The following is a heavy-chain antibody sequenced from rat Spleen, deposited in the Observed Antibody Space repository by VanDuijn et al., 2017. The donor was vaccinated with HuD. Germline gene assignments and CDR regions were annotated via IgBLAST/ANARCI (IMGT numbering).Heavy chain of an antibody. J-gene: IGHJ2*01. Sequence: EVQLVESDGGLVQPGRSLKLSCAASGFTFSDYYMAWVRQAPTKGLEWVATISYDGLNTYYRESVKGRFTISRDNAKSTLYLQMDSLRSEDTATYYCARHPDYSNYLYYWGQGVMVTVSS. CDR1: GFTFSDYY. CDR2: ISYDGLNT. CDR3: ARHPDYSNYLYY. D-gene: IGHD1-1*01. V-gene: IGHV5-29*01.